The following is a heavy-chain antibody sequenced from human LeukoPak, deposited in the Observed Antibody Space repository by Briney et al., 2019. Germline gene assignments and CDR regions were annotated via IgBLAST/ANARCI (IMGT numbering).Heavy chain of an antibody. CDR3: TRDLRGVIPFDY. V-gene: IGHV3-66*01. J-gene: IGHJ4*02. D-gene: IGHD3-10*01. CDR1: GFTVSSNY. CDR2: IYSGGST. Sequence: PGGSLRLSCSASGFTVSSNYMSWVRQAPGKGLEWVSVIYSGGSTYYADSVKGRFTISRDNSKNTLYPQMNSLRVEDTAVYYCTRDLRGVIPFDYWGQGTLVTVSS.